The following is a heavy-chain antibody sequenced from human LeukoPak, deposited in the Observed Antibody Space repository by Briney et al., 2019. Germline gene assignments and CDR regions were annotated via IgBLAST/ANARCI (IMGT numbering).Heavy chain of an antibody. D-gene: IGHD1-26*01. CDR1: GFTFSDHY. CDR3: ARDRGGSYYDY. CDR2: TRNKANSYTT. V-gene: IGHV3-72*01. Sequence: PGGSLRLSCAASGFTFSDHYMDWVRQATGKGLEWVGRTRNKANSYTTEYAASVKRRFTISRDDSQNSLYLQMNSLKPEDTAVYYCARDRGGSYYDYWGQGTLVTVSS. J-gene: IGHJ4*02.